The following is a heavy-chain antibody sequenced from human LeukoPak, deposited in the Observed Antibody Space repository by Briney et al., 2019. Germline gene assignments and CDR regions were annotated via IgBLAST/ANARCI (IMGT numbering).Heavy chain of an antibody. CDR2: VSSGFHA. CDR1: GFTLGSHD. CDR3: VRETRGYHYTYFDY. D-gene: IGHD5-18*01. V-gene: IGHV3-13*01. Sequence: GGSLRLSCTASGFTLGSHDMHWVRQIPGQGLEWVAAVSSGFHAFFADSVQGRFTVSREDARNSLYLQMNSLRAGDTAVYYCVRETRGYHYTYFDYWGQGTLVTVSS. J-gene: IGHJ4*02.